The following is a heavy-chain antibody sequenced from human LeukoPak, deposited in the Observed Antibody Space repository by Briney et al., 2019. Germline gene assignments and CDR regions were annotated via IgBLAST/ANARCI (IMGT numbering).Heavy chain of an antibody. CDR1: GGSISSGDYY. D-gene: IGHD6-6*01. J-gene: IGHJ3*02. V-gene: IGHV4-31*03. CDR3: ARLYTSFRAFDI. Sequence: SQTLSLTCTVSGGSISSGDYYWSWIRQHPGKGLEWIGYILYSGSTYYNPSLKSRVTISVDTSKNQFSLKLSSVTAADTAVYYCARLYTSFRAFDIWGQGTMVTVSS. CDR2: ILYSGST.